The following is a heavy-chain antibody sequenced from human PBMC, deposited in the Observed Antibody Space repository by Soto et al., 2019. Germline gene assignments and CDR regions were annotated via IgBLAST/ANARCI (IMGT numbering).Heavy chain of an antibody. J-gene: IGHJ3*02. CDR3: AKVNDTMIVVAVGRDAFDI. V-gene: IGHV3-23*01. CDR1: GFTFSSYA. Sequence: EVQLLESGGGLVQPGGSLRLSCAASGFTFSSYAMSWVRQAPGKGLEWVSAISGSGGSTYYADSVKGRFTISRDNSKNTLYLQMNSLRAEDTAVYYCAKVNDTMIVVAVGRDAFDIWGQGTMVTVSS. CDR2: ISGSGGST. D-gene: IGHD3-22*01.